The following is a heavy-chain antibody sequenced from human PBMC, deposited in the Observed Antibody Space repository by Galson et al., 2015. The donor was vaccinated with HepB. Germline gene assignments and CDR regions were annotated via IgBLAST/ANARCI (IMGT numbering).Heavy chain of an antibody. V-gene: IGHV3-21*01. D-gene: IGHD6-13*01. J-gene: IGHJ2*01. CDR1: GFTFSSYS. CDR3: ARKEYSSSWYKVGWYFDL. Sequence: SLRLSCAASGFTFSSYSMNWVRQAPGKGLEWVSSISSSSSYIYYADSVKGRFTISRDNAKNSLYLQMNSLRAEDTAVYYCARKEYSSSWYKVGWYFDLWGRGTLVTVSS. CDR2: ISSSSSYI.